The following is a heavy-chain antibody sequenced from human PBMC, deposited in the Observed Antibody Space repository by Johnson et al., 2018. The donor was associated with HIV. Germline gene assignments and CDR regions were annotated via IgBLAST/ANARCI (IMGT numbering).Heavy chain of an antibody. J-gene: IGHJ3*02. CDR1: GFTFSSYA. CDR2: ISYDGSNK. V-gene: IGHV3-30-3*01. D-gene: IGHD5-12*01. CDR3: AKAGGWLRFGTVVDAFDI. Sequence: QVQLVESGGGVVQPGRSLRLSCAASGFTFSSYAMHWVRQAPGKWLEWVAVISYDGSNKYYADSVKGRFTISRDNSKNTLYLQMNSLRVEDTGIYYCAKAGGWLRFGTVVDAFDIWDQGTMVTVSS.